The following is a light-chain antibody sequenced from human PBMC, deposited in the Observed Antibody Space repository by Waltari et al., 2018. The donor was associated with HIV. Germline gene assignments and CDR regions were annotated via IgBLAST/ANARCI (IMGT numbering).Light chain of an antibody. CDR1: QSISRY. J-gene: IGKJ2*01. CDR2: SAF. V-gene: IGKV1-39*01. Sequence: DIQMTQFPSSLSATVGDRVTITCRASQSISRYLSWYQQNPGKAPKLLVDSAFSLQSGVSSRFSCSGSGTVFTLTISSLQPEDSATYYCHQSYLSPDTFGQGTRLEIK. CDR3: HQSYLSPDT.